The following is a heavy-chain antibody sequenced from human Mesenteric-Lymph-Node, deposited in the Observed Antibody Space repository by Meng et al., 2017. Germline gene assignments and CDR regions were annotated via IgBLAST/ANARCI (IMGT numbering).Heavy chain of an antibody. CDR3: AKDLGGWGIDY. J-gene: IGHJ4*02. CDR2: ISPSGVST. V-gene: IGHV3-23*01. CDR1: GGTFSSYA. D-gene: IGHD7-27*01. Sequence: SCKASGGTFSSYAISWVRQAPEKGLEWVSTISPSGVSTYYPDSLKGRFTVSRDNSKNTLYLQMDSLRVEDTAVYYCAKDLGGWGIDYWGQGTLVTVSS.